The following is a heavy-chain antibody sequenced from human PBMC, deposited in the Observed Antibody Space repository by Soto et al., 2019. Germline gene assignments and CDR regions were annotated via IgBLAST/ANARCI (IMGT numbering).Heavy chain of an antibody. Sequence: GGSLRLSCAASGFTFSSYEMNWVRQAPGKGLEWVSYISSSGSTIYYADSVKGRFTISRDNAKNSLYLQMNSLRAEDTAVYYCARVEYDSSGSSDYWGQGTLVTVSS. CDR1: GFTFSSYE. CDR3: ARVEYDSSGSSDY. J-gene: IGHJ4*02. V-gene: IGHV3-48*03. CDR2: ISSSGSTI. D-gene: IGHD3-22*01.